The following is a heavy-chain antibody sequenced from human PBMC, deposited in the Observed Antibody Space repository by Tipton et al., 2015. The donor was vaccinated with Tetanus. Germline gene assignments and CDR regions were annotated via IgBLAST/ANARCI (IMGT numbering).Heavy chain of an antibody. V-gene: IGHV3-30*12. Sequence: QLVQSGPEVKKPGASVRVSCKASGYTISDFGISWVRQPPGKGLEWVTVISGEGRTLDPTDPVKGRFAVSRDNANAMLYLELNDVRVEDTAVYYCARDDAGLDLWGQGTRVTVSS. J-gene: IGHJ5*02. CDR3: ARDDAGLDL. CDR2: ISGEGRTL. CDR1: GYTISDFG.